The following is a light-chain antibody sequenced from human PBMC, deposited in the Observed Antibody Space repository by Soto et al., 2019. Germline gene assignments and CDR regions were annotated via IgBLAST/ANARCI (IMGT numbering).Light chain of an antibody. CDR2: EVS. Sequence: QSALTQPASVSGSPGQSITISCTGTSSDVGGYNHVSWYQQHPGKAPQLMIYEVSNRPSGISNRFSGSKSGNTASLTISGLQAEDEADYYCNSYTSSGPYVFGTGTKLTV. CDR1: SSDVGGYNH. V-gene: IGLV2-14*01. CDR3: NSYTSSGPYV. J-gene: IGLJ1*01.